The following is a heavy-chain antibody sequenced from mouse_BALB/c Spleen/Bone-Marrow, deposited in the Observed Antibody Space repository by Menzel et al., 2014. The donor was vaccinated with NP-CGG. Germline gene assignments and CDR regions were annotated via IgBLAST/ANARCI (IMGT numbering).Heavy chain of an antibody. CDR1: GYTFTSYW. Sequence: LQQSGSELVRPGASVKLSCKASGYTFTSYWMNWMKQGPGQGLEWIGNIYPGSGSSNYDEKFKSKATLTVDTSSSTAYMQLSSLTSEDSAVYYCTRGWRAMDYWGQGTSVTVSS. J-gene: IGHJ4*01. D-gene: IGHD2-3*01. V-gene: IGHV1S22*01. CDR3: TRGWRAMDY. CDR2: IYPGSGSS.